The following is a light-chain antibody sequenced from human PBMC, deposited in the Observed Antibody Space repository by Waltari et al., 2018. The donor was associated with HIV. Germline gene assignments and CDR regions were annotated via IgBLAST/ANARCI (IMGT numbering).Light chain of an antibody. CDR2: WAS. V-gene: IGKV4-1*01. CDR1: QSILYSSDNRNY. CDR3: QQYLRSPPT. J-gene: IGKJ4*01. Sequence: DIVMTQSPDSLPVSLGERATINCTSSQSILYSSDNRNYLAWYQQKPRQPPRLLISWASTRKSGVPDRFSGSGSGTDFALTISRLQAEDVAVYHCQQYLRSPPTFGGGTKVEIK.